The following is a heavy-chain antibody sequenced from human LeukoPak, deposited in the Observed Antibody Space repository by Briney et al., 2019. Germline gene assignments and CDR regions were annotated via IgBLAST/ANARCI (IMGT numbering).Heavy chain of an antibody. Sequence: SETLSLTCPVSGYSISSGYYWGWIRQPPGKGLEWIGSIYHSGSTYYNPSLKSRVTISVDTSKNQFSLKLSSVTAADTAVYYCARGNWNYDYWGQGTLVTVSS. CDR1: GYSISSGYY. D-gene: IGHD1-7*01. CDR2: IYHSGST. J-gene: IGHJ4*02. V-gene: IGHV4-38-2*01. CDR3: ARGNWNYDY.